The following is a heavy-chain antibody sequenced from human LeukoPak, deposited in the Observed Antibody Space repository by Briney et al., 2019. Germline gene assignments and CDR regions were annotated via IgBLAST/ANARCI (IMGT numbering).Heavy chain of an antibody. CDR3: ATAAKQLHFDY. V-gene: IGHV1-69-2*01. CDR1: GYTFTDYY. J-gene: IGHJ4*02. D-gene: IGHD6-6*01. Sequence: GASVKVSCKVSGYTFTDYYMHWVQQAPGKGLEWMGLVDPEDGETIYAEKFQGRVTITADTSTDTAYMELSSLSSEDTAVYYCATAAKQLHFDYWGQGTLVTVSS. CDR2: VDPEDGET.